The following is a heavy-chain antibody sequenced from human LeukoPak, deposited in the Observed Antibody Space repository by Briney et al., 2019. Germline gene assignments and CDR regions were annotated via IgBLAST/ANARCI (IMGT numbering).Heavy chain of an antibody. J-gene: IGHJ6*03. CDR2: LYYSGST. CDR3: ARAPERWYSYGSYTYYYMDV. CDR1: GDSISSSSYY. D-gene: IGHD5-18*01. V-gene: IGHV4-39*07. Sequence: SETLSLTCTVSGDSISSSSYYWGWIRQPPGKGLEWIGSLYYSGSTYYNPSLKSRVTIAVDTSKNQISLKLSSVTAADTTVYYCARAPERWYSYGSYTYYYMDVWGKGTTVTVSS.